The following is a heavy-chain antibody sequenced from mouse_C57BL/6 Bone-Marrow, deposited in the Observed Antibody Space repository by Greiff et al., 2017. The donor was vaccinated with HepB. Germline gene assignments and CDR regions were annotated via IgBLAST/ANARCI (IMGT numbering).Heavy chain of an antibody. Sequence: EVKLMESGAELVRPGASVKLSCTASGFNFKDDYMHWVKQRPEQGLEWIGWIDPENGDTEYTSKFQGKATITADTSSNTAYMQLSSLTSEDTAVYYCAGPAKGTNWYFDVWGTGTTVTVSS. V-gene: IGHV14-4*01. D-gene: IGHD2-9*01. J-gene: IGHJ1*03. CDR1: GFNFKDDY. CDR2: IDPENGDT. CDR3: AGPAKGTNWYFDV.